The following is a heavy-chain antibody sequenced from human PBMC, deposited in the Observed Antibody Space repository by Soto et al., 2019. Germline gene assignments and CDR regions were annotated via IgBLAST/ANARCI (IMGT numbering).Heavy chain of an antibody. CDR3: ARSSPYYYDSSGEYFDY. J-gene: IGHJ4*02. V-gene: IGHV1-69*13. D-gene: IGHD3-22*01. CDR1: GGTFSSYA. Sequence: GASVKVSCKASGGTFSSYAISWVRQAPGQGLEWMGGIIPIFGTANYAQKFQGRVTITADESTSTAYMELSSLRSEDTAVYYCARSSPYYYDSSGEYFDYWCQGTLVTGSS. CDR2: IIPIFGTA.